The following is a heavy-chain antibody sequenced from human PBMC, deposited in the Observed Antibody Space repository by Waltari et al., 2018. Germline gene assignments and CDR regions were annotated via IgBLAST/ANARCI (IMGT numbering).Heavy chain of an antibody. CDR1: GGSLSSSSHF. CDR3: ARIGSVNWFDP. Sequence: QLQLQDSGPGLVEPSETLSLTCPAPGGSLSSSSHFGAWLRRPPGKGLEWMGSLYYSWSTFYNPSHKSRVTISVNTSRNQFSLKLTSVTAADTAEYYCARIGSVNWFDPWGQGILVTASS. J-gene: IGHJ5*02. CDR2: LYYSWST. V-gene: IGHV4-39*01. D-gene: IGHD3-10*01.